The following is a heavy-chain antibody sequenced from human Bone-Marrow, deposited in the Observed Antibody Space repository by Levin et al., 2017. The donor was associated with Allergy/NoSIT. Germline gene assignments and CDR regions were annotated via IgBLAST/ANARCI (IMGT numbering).Heavy chain of an antibody. J-gene: IGHJ6*03. Sequence: SQTLSLTCAVSGGSISSGGYSWSWIRQPPGKGLEWIGYIYHSGSTYYNPSLKSRVTISVDRSKNQFSLKLSSVTAADTAVYYCASGPATATDYYMDGWGKGTTVTVSS. V-gene: IGHV4-30-2*01. CDR3: ASGPATATDYYMDG. CDR2: IYHSGST. D-gene: IGHD5-24*01. CDR1: GGSISSGGYS.